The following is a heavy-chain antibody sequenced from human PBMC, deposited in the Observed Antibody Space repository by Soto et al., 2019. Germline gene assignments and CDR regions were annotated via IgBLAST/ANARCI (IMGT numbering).Heavy chain of an antibody. Sequence: SETLSLTCTVYGGSFTFSGYYWSWIRQPPGKGLEWIGEINHIGTTKYNPSLESRVTISLDTSKKHFSLNLTSVTAADTAVYYCVRGRILRPRFGYFDSWGQGTLVTVSS. J-gene: IGHJ4*02. CDR1: GGSFTFSGYY. CDR2: INHIGTT. D-gene: IGHD5-12*01. CDR3: VRGRILRPRFGYFDS. V-gene: IGHV4-34*01.